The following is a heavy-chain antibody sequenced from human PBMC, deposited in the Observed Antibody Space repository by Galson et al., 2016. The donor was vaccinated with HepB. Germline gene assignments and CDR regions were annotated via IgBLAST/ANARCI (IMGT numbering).Heavy chain of an antibody. CDR2: INRTSGYR. V-gene: IGHV3-9*01. CDR1: GFSFGRYG. D-gene: IGHD5/OR15-5a*01. J-gene: IGHJ4*02. CDR3: AKDLGRSVGTIAF. Sequence: SLRLSCAASGFSFGRYGMHWVRQAPGKGLEWVSGINRTSGYRDYAASVKGRFTISRDNAKNSLYLEMNSLRPDDSAFYYCAKDLGRSVGTIAFWVQGTLVTVSS.